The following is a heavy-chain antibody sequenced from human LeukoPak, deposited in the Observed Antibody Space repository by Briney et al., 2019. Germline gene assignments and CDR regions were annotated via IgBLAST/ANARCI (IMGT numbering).Heavy chain of an antibody. J-gene: IGHJ4*02. CDR2: INPNSGGT. D-gene: IGHD2-2*01. Sequence: ASVKVSCKASGYTFTGYYMHWVRQAPGQGLEWMGWINPNSGGTNYAQKFQGGVTMTRDTSISTAYMELSRLRSDDTAVYYCARGPSWGSIVVVPAASTKGHDDYWGQGTLVTVSS. V-gene: IGHV1-2*02. CDR3: ARGPSWGSIVVVPAASTKGHDDY. CDR1: GYTFTGYY.